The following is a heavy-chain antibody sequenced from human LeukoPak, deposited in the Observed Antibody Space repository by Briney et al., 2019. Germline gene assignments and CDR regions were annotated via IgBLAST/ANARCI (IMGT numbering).Heavy chain of an antibody. CDR3: AKAPSVWNYYFDY. J-gene: IGHJ4*02. CDR1: GFTFRQYA. Sequence: GGSLRLSCAASGFTFRQYAMSWVRQAPGKGLEWVSAISGSGGSTYYADSVKGRFTISRDNSKNTLYLQMNSLRAEDTAVYYCAKAPSVWNYYFDYWGQGTLVTVSS. V-gene: IGHV3-23*01. CDR2: ISGSGGST. D-gene: IGHD1-7*01.